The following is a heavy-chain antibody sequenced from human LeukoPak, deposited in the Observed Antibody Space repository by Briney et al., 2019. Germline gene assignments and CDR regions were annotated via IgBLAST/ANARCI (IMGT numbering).Heavy chain of an antibody. V-gene: IGHV4-59*01. CDR1: GGSISSYY. J-gene: IGHJ4*02. CDR2: IYYSGST. Sequence: SETLSLTCTVSGGSISSYYWSWIRQPPGKGLEWIGYIYYSGSTNYNPSLKSRVTISVDTSKNQFSLKLSSVTAADTAVYYCARGPGITIFGVVILDPQFDYWCQGTLVTVSS. CDR3: ARGPGITIFGVVILDPQFDY. D-gene: IGHD3-3*01.